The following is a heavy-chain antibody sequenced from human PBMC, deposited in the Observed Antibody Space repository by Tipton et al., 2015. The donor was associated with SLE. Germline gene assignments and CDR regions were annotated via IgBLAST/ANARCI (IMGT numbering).Heavy chain of an antibody. J-gene: IGHJ4*02. CDR3: ARRQLIGAYYFDY. D-gene: IGHD3-3*01. Sequence: SLTCAVYGGSFSGYYWSWIRQPPGKGLEWIGEINRSGNTNYNPSLKSRVTISVDTSKNQFSLKLTSVTAADTAVYYCARRQLIGAYYFDYWGQGTLVTVSS. V-gene: IGHV4-34*01. CDR1: GGSFSGYY. CDR2: INRSGNT.